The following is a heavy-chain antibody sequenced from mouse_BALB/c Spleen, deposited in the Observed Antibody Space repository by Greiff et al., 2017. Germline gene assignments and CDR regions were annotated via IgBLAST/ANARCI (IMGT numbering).Heavy chain of an antibody. Sequence: VQLQQPGAELVKPGASVKLSCKASGYTFTSYWMHWVKQRPGQGLEWIGEINPSNGRTNYNEKFKSKATLTVDKSSSTAYMQLSSLTSEDSAVYYCARSNYGSGYFDYWGQGTTLTVSS. J-gene: IGHJ2*01. V-gene: IGHV1S81*02. D-gene: IGHD1-1*01. CDR2: INPSNGRT. CDR3: ARSNYGSGYFDY. CDR1: GYTFTSYW.